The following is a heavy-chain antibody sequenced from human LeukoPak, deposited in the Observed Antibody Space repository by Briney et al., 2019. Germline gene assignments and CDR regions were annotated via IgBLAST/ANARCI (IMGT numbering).Heavy chain of an antibody. CDR3: AKDSLPNNSGDAFDM. D-gene: IGHD1/OR15-1a*01. V-gene: IGHV3-23*01. CDR2: INAGGGTT. J-gene: IGHJ3*02. CDR1: GFTFSTYA. Sequence: GGSLRLSCAASGFTFSTYALSWVRQAPGKALEWISSINAGGGTTFYADSVKGRFTISRDNSWNTVYLQMNSLRADDTAVYFCAKDSLPNNSGDAFDMWGQGTMVTVSS.